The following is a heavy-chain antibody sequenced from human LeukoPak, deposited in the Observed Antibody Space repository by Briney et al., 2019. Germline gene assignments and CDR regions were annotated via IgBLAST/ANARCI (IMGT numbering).Heavy chain of an antibody. CDR3: ARAGGY. V-gene: IGHV3-64*01. J-gene: IGHJ4*02. D-gene: IGHD3-16*01. Sequence: PGGSLRLSCAASGFTFSSYAMHWVRQAPGKGLEYVSAISSNGGSTYYANSVKGRFTISRDNSKNTLYIQMGSLRAEDMAVYYCARAGGYWGQGTLVTVSS. CDR2: ISSNGGST. CDR1: GFTFSSYA.